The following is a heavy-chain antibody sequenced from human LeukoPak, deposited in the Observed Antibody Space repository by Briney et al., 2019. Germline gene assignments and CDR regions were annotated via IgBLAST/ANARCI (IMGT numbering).Heavy chain of an antibody. CDR1: GGSISSHY. CDR2: IYYSGST. J-gene: IGHJ5*02. D-gene: IGHD2-2*01. CDR3: ARRVVVPAARYNWFDP. Sequence: PSETLSLTCTVSGGSISSHYWSWIRQPPGKGLERIGDIYYSGSTNYNPSLKSRVTISVDTSKNQFSLKLSSVTAADTAVYYCARRVVVPAARYNWFDPWGQGTLVTVSS. V-gene: IGHV4-59*11.